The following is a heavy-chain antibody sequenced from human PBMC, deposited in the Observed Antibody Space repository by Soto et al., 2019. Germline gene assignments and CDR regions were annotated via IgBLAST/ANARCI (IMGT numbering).Heavy chain of an antibody. D-gene: IGHD3-16*02. CDR2: ISYDGSNK. CDR1: GFTFSSYG. J-gene: IGHJ4*02. Sequence: QVQLVESGGGVVQPGRSLRLSCAAFGFTFSSYGMHWVRQAPGKGLEWVAVISYDGSNKYYADSVKGRFTISRDNSKNTLYLQMNSLRAEDTAVYYCAKDLDDYVWGSYRPSPFDYWGQGTLVTVSS. V-gene: IGHV3-30*18. CDR3: AKDLDDYVWGSYRPSPFDY.